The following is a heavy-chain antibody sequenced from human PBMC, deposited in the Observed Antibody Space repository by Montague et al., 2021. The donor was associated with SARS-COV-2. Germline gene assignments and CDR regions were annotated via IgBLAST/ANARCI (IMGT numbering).Heavy chain of an antibody. CDR2: IDNSGST. Sequence: SETLSLTCTASGGSIGAYYWSWIRQPPGKGLEWIGYIDNSGSTNHNPSLESRVTMSVDTSKNQFSLTLNSVTAADTAVCYCARHGGNDAFDIWGRGTMVTVSS. V-gene: IGHV4-59*01. CDR1: GGSIGAYY. CDR3: ARHGGNDAFDI. J-gene: IGHJ3*02. D-gene: IGHD4-23*01.